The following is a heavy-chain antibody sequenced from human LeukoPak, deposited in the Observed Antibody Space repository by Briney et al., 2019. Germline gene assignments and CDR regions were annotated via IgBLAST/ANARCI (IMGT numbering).Heavy chain of an antibody. Sequence: GGSLRLSCAASGFTFSSYALSWVRQAPGKGLEWFSAISGGSGRSTYYADAVKGRFTISRDNSKTTLYLEMNSLRADDTAVYYCAKGSSSGWPYFFDNWGQGTLVTVSS. D-gene: IGHD6-19*01. CDR2: ISGGSGRST. J-gene: IGHJ4*02. V-gene: IGHV3-23*01. CDR1: GFTFSSYA. CDR3: AKGSSSGWPYFFDN.